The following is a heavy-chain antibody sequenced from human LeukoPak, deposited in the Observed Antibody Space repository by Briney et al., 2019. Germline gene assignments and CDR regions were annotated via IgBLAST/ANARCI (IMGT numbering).Heavy chain of an antibody. D-gene: IGHD6-19*01. CDR3: ARVKYSSGWYYFDY. CDR2: INPNSGGT. V-gene: IGHV1-2*02. CDR1: GYTFTGYY. J-gene: IGHJ4*02. Sequence: ASVKVSCKASGYTFTGYYVHWVRQAPGQGLEWMGWINPNSGGTNYAQKFQGRVTMTRDTSISTAYMELSRLRSDDTAVYYCARVKYSSGWYYFDYWGQGTLVIVSS.